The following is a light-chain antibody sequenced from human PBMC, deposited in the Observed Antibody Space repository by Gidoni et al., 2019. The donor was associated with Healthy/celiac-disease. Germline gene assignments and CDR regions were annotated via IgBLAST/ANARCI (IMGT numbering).Light chain of an antibody. J-gene: IGKJ1*01. V-gene: IGKV1-39*01. CDR3: QQSYSTPPT. Sequence: DIQMTQSPSSLSASVGDRVTITCRASQSISSYLNWYQQKPGKAPKLLIYAASSLQSGVPSRFSCSGSGTDFTLTISSLPPEDFATYYCQQSYSTPPTFGHGTKVEIK. CDR2: AAS. CDR1: QSISSY.